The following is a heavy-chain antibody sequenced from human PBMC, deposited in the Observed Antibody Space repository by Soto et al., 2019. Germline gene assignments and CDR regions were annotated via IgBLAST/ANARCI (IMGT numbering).Heavy chain of an antibody. CDR3: ATWHLQEHAYDI. D-gene: IGHD1-1*01. CDR1: GFTFSSYS. J-gene: IGHJ3*02. Sequence: GGSLRLSCAASGFTFSSYSMNWVRQAPGKGLEWVSALYDLDGTYYADSVKGRFTTSSDSSRTTVYLQMNSLRPDDTAVYSCATWHLQEHAYDIWGQGTMVTVS. V-gene: IGHV3-53*01. CDR2: LYDLDGT.